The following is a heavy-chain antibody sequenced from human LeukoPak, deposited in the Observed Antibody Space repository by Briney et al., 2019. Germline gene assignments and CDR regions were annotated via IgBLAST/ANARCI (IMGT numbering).Heavy chain of an antibody. CDR1: GFTFSTYA. CDR3: AKDRAYYSDSSGYYLVRDYDY. D-gene: IGHD3-22*01. Sequence: PGGSLRLSCAASGFTFSTYAMSWVRQAPGKGLEWVSGISGSGGSTFYADSVKGRFTISRDNSKNTLYLQMNSLRAEDTAVYYCAKDRAYYSDSSGYYLVRDYDYWGQGTLVTVSS. CDR2: ISGSGGST. J-gene: IGHJ4*02. V-gene: IGHV3-23*01.